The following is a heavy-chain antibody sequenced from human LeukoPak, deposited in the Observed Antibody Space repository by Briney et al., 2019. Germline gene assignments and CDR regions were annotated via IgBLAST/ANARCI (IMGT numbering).Heavy chain of an antibody. V-gene: IGHV4-59*01. CDR2: ISYTGST. J-gene: IGHJ3*02. CDR1: GGSISSYY. D-gene: IGHD3-10*01. CDR3: ARNYNSRVRSDAFDI. Sequence: HPSETLSLTCTVSGGSISSYYWSWIRQPPGKGLEWIGYISYTGSTNYKPSLKSRVTISVDTSKNQFSLKLSSVTAADTAVYYCARNYNSRVRSDAFDIWGQGTMVTVSS.